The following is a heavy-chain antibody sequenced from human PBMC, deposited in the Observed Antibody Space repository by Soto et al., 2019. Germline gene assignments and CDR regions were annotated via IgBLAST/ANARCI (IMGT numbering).Heavy chain of an antibody. CDR2: ITNTGGNT. J-gene: IGHJ6*02. V-gene: IGHV3-23*01. CDR1: GFTFSSYA. Sequence: EVQVLESGGDLVQPGGSLRLSCAASGFTFSSYAMSWVRQAPGKGLEWVSSITNTGGNTYYADSVKGRFTISRDNSKNTLSLQIISLRVEDPAIYYCVKPPPNYGMDVWGQGTTVTVFS. CDR3: VKPPPNYGMDV.